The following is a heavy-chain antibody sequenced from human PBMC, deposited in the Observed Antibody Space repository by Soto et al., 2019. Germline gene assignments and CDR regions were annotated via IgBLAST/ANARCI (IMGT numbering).Heavy chain of an antibody. V-gene: IGHV1-18*01. J-gene: IGHJ4*02. CDR1: GYTFTSYG. CDR2: ITAYNGNT. Sequence: VASVKVSCKASGYTFTSYGISWVRQAPGQGLEWMGWITAYNGNTNYAQNLQGRVTMTTDTSTSTAYMELRSLRSDDTAVYYCARDLPFIGLTGTTENDYWGQGTMVTVSS. CDR3: ARDLPFIGLTGTTENDY. D-gene: IGHD1-20*01.